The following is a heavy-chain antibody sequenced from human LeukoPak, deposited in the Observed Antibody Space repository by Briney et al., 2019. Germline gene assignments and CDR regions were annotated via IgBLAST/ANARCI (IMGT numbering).Heavy chain of an antibody. V-gene: IGHV3-23*01. CDR3: AKEVVMGETNYYYYGMDV. CDR1: GFNFRGYA. Sequence: GGSLRLSCAASGFNFRGYAMSWVRQAPGKGLEWVSAISGSGGRAHYADSVRGRFTISRDNSQNTLQLQMNSLRAEDTAVYYCAKEVVMGETNYYYYGMDVWGQGTTVTISS. D-gene: IGHD2-21*01. CDR2: ISGSGGRA. J-gene: IGHJ6*02.